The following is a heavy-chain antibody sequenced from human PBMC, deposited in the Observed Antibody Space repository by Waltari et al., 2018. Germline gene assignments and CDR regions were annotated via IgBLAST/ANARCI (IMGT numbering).Heavy chain of an antibody. V-gene: IGHV1-69*02. CDR1: GGTFSSYT. CDR2: SIPMLGIG. J-gene: IGHJ4*02. CDR3: VRLSQIQLWSYEKDY. Sequence: QVQLVQSGAEVKKPGSSVKVSCKASGGTFSSYTISWVRQAPGQGLEWMGRSIPMLGIGNYAQKFQGRGTITADKSTSTAYMELSSLRSEDTAVYYCVRLSQIQLWSYEKDYWGQGTLVTVSS. D-gene: IGHD5-18*01.